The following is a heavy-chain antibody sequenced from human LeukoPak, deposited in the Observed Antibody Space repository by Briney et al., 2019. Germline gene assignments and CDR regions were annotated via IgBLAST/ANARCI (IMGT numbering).Heavy chain of an antibody. V-gene: IGHV4-59*11. CDR2: VFDSGRT. J-gene: IGHJ4*02. Sequence: PSETLSLTCTVSGGSTTTHHWNWIRQTPGKGLEWIGYVFDSGRTKVNPSLTSRVTLSTGTSKNQLSLRLSSVTAADTAVYYCTTIKRGDIFGYFDFWGQGILVTVSS. D-gene: IGHD5-18*01. CDR3: TTIKRGDIFGYFDF. CDR1: GGSTTTHH.